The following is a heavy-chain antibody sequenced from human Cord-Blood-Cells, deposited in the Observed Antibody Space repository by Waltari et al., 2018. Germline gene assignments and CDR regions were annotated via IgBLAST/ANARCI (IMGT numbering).Heavy chain of an antibody. V-gene: IGHV1-69*09. D-gene: IGHD6-6*01. CDR2: FIPILGIA. J-gene: IGHJ4*02. CDR3: ARDPPLQPDPRAARQVY. CDR1: GGTFSSYA. Sequence: QVQLVQSGAEVKKPGSSVKVSCKASGGTFSSYAISWVRQAPGQGLEWIGKFIPILGIANYAQKFQGRVTMTADKPTSTAYMKLSSLSSEDTAVYYCARDPPLQPDPRAARQVYWGQGTLVTVSS.